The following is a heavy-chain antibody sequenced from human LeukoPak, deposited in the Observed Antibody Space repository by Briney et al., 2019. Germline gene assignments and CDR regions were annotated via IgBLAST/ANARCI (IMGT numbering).Heavy chain of an antibody. J-gene: IGHJ3*02. CDR3: ARDTGLVRGVYDAFDI. D-gene: IGHD3-10*01. CDR1: GFTFSSYS. CDR2: ISSSSSTI. Sequence: PGGSLRLSCAASGFTFSSYSMNWVRQAPGKGLEWVSYISSSSSTIYYADSVKSRFTISRDDAKNSLYLQMNSLRDEDTAVYYCARDTGLVRGVYDAFDIWGQGTMVTVSS. V-gene: IGHV3-48*02.